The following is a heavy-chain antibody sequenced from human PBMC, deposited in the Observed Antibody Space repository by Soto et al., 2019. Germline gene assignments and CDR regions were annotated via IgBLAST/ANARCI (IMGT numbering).Heavy chain of an antibody. D-gene: IGHD2-21*01. CDR2: IYVTGAV. V-gene: IGHV4-31*03. Sequence: SETLSLTCSVSGAALNSGNYYWSWIRQVPGKGLEWIGHIYVTGAVDYNPSLRDRITISQDTSERQFSLNLRLVTAADTAVYYCARLRIATNNYKWFDPWGQGTPVTAPQ. J-gene: IGHJ5*02. CDR1: GAALNSGNYY. CDR3: ARLRIATNNYKWFDP.